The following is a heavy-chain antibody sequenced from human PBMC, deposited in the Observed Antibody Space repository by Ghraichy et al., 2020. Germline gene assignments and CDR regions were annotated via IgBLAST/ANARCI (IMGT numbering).Heavy chain of an antibody. CDR1: GFTFSDYT. D-gene: IGHD7-27*01. J-gene: IGHJ4*02. CDR2: IRSTTNM. CDR3: ARDLNWVFDY. V-gene: IGHV3-69-1*01. Sequence: GGSLRLSCAASGFTFSDYTLNWVRQAPGKGLEWVSNIRSTTNMYYADSVKGRFTISRDNAKESLYLEMNSLRAEDTGVYYCARDLNWVFDYWGQGTLVTVSS.